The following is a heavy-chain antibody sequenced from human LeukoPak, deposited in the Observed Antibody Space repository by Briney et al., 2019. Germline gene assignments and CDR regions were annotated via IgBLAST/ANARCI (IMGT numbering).Heavy chain of an antibody. CDR2: ISWNSGSI. D-gene: IGHD3-9*01. CDR3: AKAWLLEDYFDY. CDR1: GFTFDDYA. J-gene: IGHJ4*02. Sequence: GGSLRLSCAASGFTFDDYAMHWVRQAPGKGLEWVSGISWNSGSIGYADSVKGRFTISRDNAKNSLYLQMNSLRAEDTALYYRAKAWLLEDYFDYWGQETLVTVSS. V-gene: IGHV3-9*01.